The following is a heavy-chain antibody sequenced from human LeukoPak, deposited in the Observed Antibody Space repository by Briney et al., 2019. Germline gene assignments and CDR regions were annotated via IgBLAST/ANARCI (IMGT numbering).Heavy chain of an antibody. Sequence: GASVKVSCKASGYTFTSYYMHWVRQAPGQGLEWMGIINPSGGSTSYAQKFQGGVTMTRDTSTSTVYMELSSLRSEDTAVYYCARDLASSVVRGVMGYWGQGTLVTVSS. J-gene: IGHJ4*02. CDR2: INPSGGST. D-gene: IGHD3-10*01. CDR3: ARDLASSVVRGVMGY. V-gene: IGHV1-46*01. CDR1: GYTFTSYY.